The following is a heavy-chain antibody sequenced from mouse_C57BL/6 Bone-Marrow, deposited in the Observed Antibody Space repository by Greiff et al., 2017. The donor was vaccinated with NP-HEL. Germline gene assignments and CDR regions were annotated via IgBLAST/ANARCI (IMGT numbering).Heavy chain of an antibody. CDR1: GYTFTDYY. CDR3: ARTGTWFAY. Sequence: EVQLQQSGPELVKPGASVKISCKASGYTFTDYYMNWVQQSHGKSLEWIGDINPNNGGTSYNQKFKGKATLTVDKSSSTAYMELRSLTSEDSAVYYCARTGTWFAYWGQGTLVTVSA. V-gene: IGHV1-26*01. D-gene: IGHD4-1*01. CDR2: INPNNGGT. J-gene: IGHJ3*01.